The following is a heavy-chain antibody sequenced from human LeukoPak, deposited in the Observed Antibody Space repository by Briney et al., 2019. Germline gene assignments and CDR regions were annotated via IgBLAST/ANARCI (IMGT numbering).Heavy chain of an antibody. J-gene: IGHJ4*02. CDR3: VSGYPPAISPRYFDY. CDR2: IIPIFGTA. V-gene: IGHV1-69*05. D-gene: IGHD2-2*01. Sequence: SSVKVSCKASGGTFSSYAISWVRQAPGQGLEWMGRIIPIFGTANYAQKFQGRVTITTDESTRTAYMELSSLRSEDTAVYYCVSGYPPAISPRYFDYWGQGTLVTVSS. CDR1: GGTFSSYA.